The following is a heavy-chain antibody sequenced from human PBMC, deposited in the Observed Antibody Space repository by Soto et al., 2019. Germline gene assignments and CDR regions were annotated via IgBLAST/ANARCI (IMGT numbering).Heavy chain of an antibody. CDR1: GFTFSSYA. D-gene: IGHD3-10*01. V-gene: IGHV3-30-3*01. CDR2: ISYDGSNK. CDR3: ARDLGFGELFPGMDV. Sequence: VGSLRLSCAASGFTFSSYAMHWVRQAPGKGLEWVAVISYDGSNKYYADSVKGRFTISRDNSKNTLYLQMNSLRAEDTAVYYCARDLGFGELFPGMDVWGQGTTVTVSS. J-gene: IGHJ6*02.